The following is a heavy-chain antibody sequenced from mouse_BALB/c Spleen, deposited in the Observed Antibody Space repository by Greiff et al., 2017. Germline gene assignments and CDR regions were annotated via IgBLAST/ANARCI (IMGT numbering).Heavy chain of an antibody. CDR2: INPYNDGT. CDR1: GYTFTSYV. D-gene: IGHD1-1*01. V-gene: IGHV1-14*01. Sequence: EVKLVESGPELVKPGASVKMSCKASGYTFTSYVMHWVKQKPGQGLEWIGYINPYNDGTKYNEKFKGKATLTSDKSSSTAYMELSSLTSEDSAVYYCARSTTVVAPKFADWGQGTLVTVSA. CDR3: ARSTTVVAPKFAD. J-gene: IGHJ3*01.